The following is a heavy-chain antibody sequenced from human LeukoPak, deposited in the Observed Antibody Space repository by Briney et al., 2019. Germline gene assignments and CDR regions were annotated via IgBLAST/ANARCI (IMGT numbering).Heavy chain of an antibody. CDR1: GFTFSSYS. CDR3: ARDLYSSYGYFDY. CDR2: ISSSSSYI. Sequence: AGGSLRLSCAASGFTFSSYSMNWVRQAPGKELEWVSSISSSSSYIYYADSVKGRFTISRDNAKNSLYLQMNSLRAEDTAVYYCARDLYSSYGYFDYWGQGTLVTVSS. D-gene: IGHD6-6*01. V-gene: IGHV3-21*01. J-gene: IGHJ4*02.